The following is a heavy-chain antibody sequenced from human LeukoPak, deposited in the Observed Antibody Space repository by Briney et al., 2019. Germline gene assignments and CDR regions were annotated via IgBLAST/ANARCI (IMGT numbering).Heavy chain of an antibody. Sequence: EASVKVSCKASGYTFTSYDINWVRQATGQGLEWMGWMNPNSGNTGYAQKFQGRVTMTRNTSISTAYTELSSLRSEDTAVYYCASADIVVVPAAIDYYYYGMDVWGQGTTVSVSS. CDR3: ASADIVVVPAAIDYYYYGMDV. CDR1: GYTFTSYD. V-gene: IGHV1-8*01. D-gene: IGHD2-2*01. J-gene: IGHJ6*02. CDR2: MNPNSGNT.